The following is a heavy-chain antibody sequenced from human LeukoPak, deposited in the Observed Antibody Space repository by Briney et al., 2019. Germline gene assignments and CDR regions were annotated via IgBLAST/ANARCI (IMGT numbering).Heavy chain of an antibody. CDR1: GGSIATYY. D-gene: IGHD2-21*01. CDR2: ISGSGGST. V-gene: IGHV3-23*01. J-gene: IGHJ4*02. Sequence: ETLSLTCTVSGGSIATYYWSWIRQPPGKGLEWVSAISGSGGSTYYADSVKGRFTISRDNSKNTLYLQMNSLRAEDTAVYYCAKAPVTTCSGAYCYPFDYWGQGTLVTVSS. CDR3: AKAPVTTCSGAYCYPFDY.